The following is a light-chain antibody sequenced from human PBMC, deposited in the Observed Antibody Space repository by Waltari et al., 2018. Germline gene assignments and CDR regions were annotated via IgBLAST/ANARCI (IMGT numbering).Light chain of an antibody. J-gene: IGKJ4*01. V-gene: IGKV1-5*03. CDR3: QQYNSYSLLS. Sequence: DIQMTQSPSTLSASVGDRVIFSCRASQSIIKLLAWYQQKPGKYHKLLIYKASTLESGVTSRFSGSGSGTEFTLTISSLQPEDFATYYCQQYNSYSLLSFGGGTKVEIK. CDR1: QSIIKL. CDR2: KAS.